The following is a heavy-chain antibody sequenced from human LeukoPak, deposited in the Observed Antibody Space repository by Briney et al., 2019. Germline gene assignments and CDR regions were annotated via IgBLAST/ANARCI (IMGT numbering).Heavy chain of an antibody. CDR2: ISSSSSYI. D-gene: IGHD6-13*01. J-gene: IGHJ4*02. CDR3: ASRSSWYDY. V-gene: IGHV3-11*06. CDR1: GGSISSGGYY. Sequence: LSLTCTVSGGSISSGGYYWSWIRQHPGKGLEWVSSISSSSSYIYYADSVKGRFTISRDNAKNSLYLQMNSLRAEDTAVYYCASRSSWYDYWGQGTLVTVSS.